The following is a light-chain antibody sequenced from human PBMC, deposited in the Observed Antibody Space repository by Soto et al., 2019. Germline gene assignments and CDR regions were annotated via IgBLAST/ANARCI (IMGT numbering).Light chain of an antibody. CDR2: GNT. CDR3: QSYDSSLITYV. CDR1: SSNIGAGYD. V-gene: IGLV1-40*01. Sequence: QSVLTQPPSVSGAPGQRVTISCTGSSSNIGAGYDVHWYQRLPGTAPKLLIYGNTNRPSGVPDRFSGSKSDTSASLAITGLQPEDEADYYCQSYDSSLITYVFGTGTKVTVL. J-gene: IGLJ1*01.